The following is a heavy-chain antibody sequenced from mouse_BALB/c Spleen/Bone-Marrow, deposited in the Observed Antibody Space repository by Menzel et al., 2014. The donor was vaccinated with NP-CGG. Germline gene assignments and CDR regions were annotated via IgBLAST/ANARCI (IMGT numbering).Heavy chain of an antibody. CDR2: IRLKSNNYAT. Sequence: DVKLVESGGGLVQPGGSMKLSCVASGFTFSNYWMNWVRQFPEKWLEWVAEIRLKSNNYATHYAESVKGRFTISRDDSKSSVYLQMNNLGAEDTGIYYCAGPFGPGFDYWGQGTTLTVSS. V-gene: IGHV6-6*02. CDR1: GFTFSNYW. J-gene: IGHJ2*01. CDR3: AGPFGPGFDY.